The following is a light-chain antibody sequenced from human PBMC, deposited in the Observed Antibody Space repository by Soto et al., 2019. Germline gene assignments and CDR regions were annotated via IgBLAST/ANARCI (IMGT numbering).Light chain of an antibody. CDR3: QQYGSSPT. Sequence: EIVLTQSPGTLSLSPGEGATLSCRASQSVSSTYLAWYQKKPGQAPRLLIYGVSSRATGIPDRFSGSGSGTDFTLTISRLEPEDFAVYYCQQYGSSPTFGGGTKVEIK. J-gene: IGKJ4*01. CDR2: GVS. V-gene: IGKV3-20*01. CDR1: QSVSSTY.